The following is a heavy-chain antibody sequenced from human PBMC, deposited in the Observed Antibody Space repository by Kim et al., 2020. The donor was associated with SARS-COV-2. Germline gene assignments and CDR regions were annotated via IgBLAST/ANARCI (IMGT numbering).Heavy chain of an antibody. V-gene: IGHV3-23*01. Sequence: ADSVKGRFTISRDNSKNTLYLQMNSLRAEDTAIYYWARELTIFGLFITFDFWGQGTLVTVSS. J-gene: IGHJ4*02. CDR3: ARELTIFGLFITFDF. D-gene: IGHD3-3*01.